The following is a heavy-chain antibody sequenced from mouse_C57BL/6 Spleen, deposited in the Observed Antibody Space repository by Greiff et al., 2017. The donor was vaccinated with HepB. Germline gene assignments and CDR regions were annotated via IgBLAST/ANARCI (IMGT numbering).Heavy chain of an antibody. Sequence: VQLKQPGTELVKPGASVKLSCKASGYTFTSYWMHWVKQRPGQGLEWIGNINPSNGGTNYNEKFKSKATLTVDKSSSTAYMQLSSLTSEDSAVYYCARWGDYYGSSPWYFDVWGTGTTVTVSS. CDR3: ARWGDYYGSSPWYFDV. J-gene: IGHJ1*03. CDR1: GYTFTSYW. D-gene: IGHD1-1*01. CDR2: INPSNGGT. V-gene: IGHV1-53*01.